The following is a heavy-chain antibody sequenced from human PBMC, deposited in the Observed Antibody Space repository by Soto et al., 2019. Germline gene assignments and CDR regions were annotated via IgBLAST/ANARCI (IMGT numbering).Heavy chain of an antibody. J-gene: IGHJ5*02. CDR1: GFTFSSYW. V-gene: IGHV3-7*01. Sequence: GGSLRLSCAASGFTFSSYWMSWVRQAPGKGLEWVANIKQDGSEKYYVDSVKGRFTISRDNAKNSLYLQMDSLRAEDTAVYYCARAIDVMITFGGVIGNWFDPWGQGTLVTVSS. CDR3: ARAIDVMITFGGVIGNWFDP. D-gene: IGHD3-16*02. CDR2: IKQDGSEK.